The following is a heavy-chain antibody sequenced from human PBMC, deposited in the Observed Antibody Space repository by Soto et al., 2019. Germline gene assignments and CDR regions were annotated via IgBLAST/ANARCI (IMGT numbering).Heavy chain of an antibody. CDR2: IYYSGST. CDR3: AREYSSSRPVSWFDP. D-gene: IGHD6-6*01. J-gene: IGHJ5*02. V-gene: IGHV4-59*12. CDR1: GGSISSYY. Sequence: SETLSLTCTVSGGSISSYYWSWIRQPPGKGLEWIGYIYYSGSTNYNPSLKSRVTISVDTSKNQFSLKLSSVTAADTAVYYCAREYSSSRPVSWFDPWGQGTLVTVSS.